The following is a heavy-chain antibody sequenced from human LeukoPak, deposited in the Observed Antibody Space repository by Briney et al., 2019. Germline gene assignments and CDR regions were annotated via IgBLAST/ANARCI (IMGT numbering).Heavy chain of an antibody. Sequence: GGSLRLSCAASGFTFSSYSMNWVRQAPGKGLEWVSSISSSSSYIYYADSVKGRFTISRDNAKNSLYLQMNSLRAEDTAVYYCARDQVMRGSAATRYWGQGTLVTVSS. V-gene: IGHV3-21*01. J-gene: IGHJ4*02. CDR2: ISSSSSYI. CDR1: GFTFSSYS. CDR3: ARDQVMRGSAATRY. D-gene: IGHD6-13*01.